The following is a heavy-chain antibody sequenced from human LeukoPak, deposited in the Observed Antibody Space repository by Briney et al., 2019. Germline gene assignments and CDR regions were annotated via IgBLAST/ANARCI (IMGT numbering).Heavy chain of an antibody. D-gene: IGHD5-24*01. CDR3: ARGRWLPNPGDWFDP. V-gene: IGHV3-7*03. CDR2: IKQDGSEK. Sequence: GGSLRLSCAASGFTFSSYWMSWVRQAPGKGLEWVANIKQDGSEKYYVDSVKGRFTISRDNAKNSLYLQMNSLRAEDTAVYYCARGRWLPNPGDWFDPWGQGTLVTVSS. J-gene: IGHJ5*02. CDR1: GFTFSSYW.